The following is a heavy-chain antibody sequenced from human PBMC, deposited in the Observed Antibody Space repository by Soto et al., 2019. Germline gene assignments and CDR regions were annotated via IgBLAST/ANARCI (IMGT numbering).Heavy chain of an antibody. Sequence: QITLKESGPTLVKPTQTLTLTCTFSGFSLTGSGVGVGWIRQPPGKALEWLALIYWDDDKRYSPSLKSRLTITKDTSKNQVALTVTNMDPVDTATYYCARFLWSDTSLYYFDDWGQGTLVTVSS. V-gene: IGHV2-5*02. J-gene: IGHJ4*02. CDR1: GFSLTGSGVG. CDR3: ARFLWSDTSLYYFDD. D-gene: IGHD3-3*01. CDR2: IYWDDDK.